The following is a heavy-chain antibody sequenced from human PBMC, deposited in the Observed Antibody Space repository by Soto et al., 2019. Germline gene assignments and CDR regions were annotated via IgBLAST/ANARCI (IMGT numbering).Heavy chain of an antibody. Sequence: GESLKISCKGSGYSFTSYWIGWVRQMPGKGLEWMGIIYPGDSDTRYSPSFQGQVTISADKSISTAYLQWSSLKASDTAMYYCASSVLYYYDSSGYPRDAFDIWGQGTMVTVS. CDR3: ASSVLYYYDSSGYPRDAFDI. V-gene: IGHV5-51*01. CDR2: IYPGDSDT. CDR1: GYSFTSYW. J-gene: IGHJ3*02. D-gene: IGHD3-22*01.